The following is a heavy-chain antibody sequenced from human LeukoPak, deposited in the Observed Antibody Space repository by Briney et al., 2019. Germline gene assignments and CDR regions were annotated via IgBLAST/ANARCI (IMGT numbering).Heavy chain of an antibody. J-gene: IGHJ4*02. CDR3: AKVFPYYDSSGRYFDY. V-gene: IGHV3-23*01. CDR1: GFTFSSFA. CDR2: VSGSGGST. Sequence: GGSLRLSCAASGFTFSSFAMSWVRQAPGKGLEWVSTVSGSGGSTYYADSVKGRFTISRDNSKNTLYLQMNSLRAEDTAVYYCAKVFPYYDSSGRYFDYWGQGTLVTVSS. D-gene: IGHD3-22*01.